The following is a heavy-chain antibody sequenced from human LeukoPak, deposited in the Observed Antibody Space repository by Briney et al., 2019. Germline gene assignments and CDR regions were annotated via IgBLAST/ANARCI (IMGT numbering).Heavy chain of an antibody. CDR2: IYPSDSDT. CDR1: GYRFTSYW. D-gene: IGHD4-17*01. J-gene: IGHJ3*02. V-gene: IGHV5-51*01. CDR3: ATQTTVTTRGDAFDI. Sequence: GESLKISCKGSGYRFTSYWIGWVRQMPGKGLEWMGIIYPSDSDTRYSPSFQGQVSISADKSISTAYLQWSSLKASDTAMYYCATQTTVTTRGDAFDIWGQGTMVTVSS.